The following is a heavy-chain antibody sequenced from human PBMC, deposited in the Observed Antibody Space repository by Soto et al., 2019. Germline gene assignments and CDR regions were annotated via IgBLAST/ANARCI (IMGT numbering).Heavy chain of an antibody. V-gene: IGHV3-30*18. CDR3: AKEGTYRVASGFDY. Sequence: QAQLVDSGGGVVQPGRSLRLSCAASGFTFTTYGMHWVRRAPGKGLEWVAVISYDGSHAYYADSVKGRFTISRDNSKNTVYLQNNSLRAEDTAVYYCAKEGTYRVASGFDYWCRVALVTISS. J-gene: IGHJ4*02. D-gene: IGHD3-10*01. CDR1: GFTFTTYG. CDR2: ISYDGSHA.